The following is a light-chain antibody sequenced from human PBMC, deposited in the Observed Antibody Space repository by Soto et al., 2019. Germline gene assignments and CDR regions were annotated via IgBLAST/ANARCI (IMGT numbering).Light chain of an antibody. V-gene: IGKV3-15*01. Sequence: EIVMTQSPATLSVSPGERATLSCSASQIVSSNLAWYQQKPGQAPRLLIYGVSTRATDIPARFSGSGSGTEFTLTISSLQSEDFAVYYCQQYNNWPPTWTFGQGTKVDIK. CDR3: QQYNNWPPTWT. J-gene: IGKJ1*01. CDR1: QIVSSN. CDR2: GVS.